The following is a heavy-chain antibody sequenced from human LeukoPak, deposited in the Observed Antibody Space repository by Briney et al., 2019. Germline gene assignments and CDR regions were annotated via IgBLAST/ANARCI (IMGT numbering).Heavy chain of an antibody. J-gene: IGHJ6*03. CDR2: FDPGDGET. D-gene: IGHD6-19*01. V-gene: IGHV1-24*01. CDR1: GYTLTELS. CDR3: ATHPPGIAVAAPYYYYYMDV. Sequence: ASVKVSCKVSGYTLTELSMHWVRQAPGKGLEWMGGFDPGDGETIYAQKFQGRVTMTEDTSTDTAYMELSSLRSEDTAVYYCATHPPGIAVAAPYYYYYMDVWGKGTTVTVSS.